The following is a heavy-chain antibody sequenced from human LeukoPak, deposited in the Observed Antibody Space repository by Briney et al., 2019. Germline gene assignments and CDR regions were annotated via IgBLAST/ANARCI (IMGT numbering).Heavy chain of an antibody. V-gene: IGHV3-11*04. Sequence: GGSLRLSCAASGFTFSDYYMSWIRQAPGKGLEWVSYISGGGSTIYYADSVKGRFTISRDNAKNSLYLQMNSLRAEDTAVYYCVKVISEWGGLDYWGQGTLVTVSS. D-gene: IGHD1-26*01. J-gene: IGHJ4*02. CDR1: GFTFSDYY. CDR2: ISGGGSTI. CDR3: VKVISEWGGLDY.